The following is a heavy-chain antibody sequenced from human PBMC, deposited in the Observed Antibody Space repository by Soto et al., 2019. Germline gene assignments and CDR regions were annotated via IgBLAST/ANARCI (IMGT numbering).Heavy chain of an antibody. J-gene: IGHJ5*02. D-gene: IGHD3-3*01. Sequence: SETLSLTCTVSGGSISSSSYYWGWIRQPPGKGLEWIGSIYYSGSTYHNPSLKSRVTISVDTSKNQFSLKLSSVTAADTAVNYCARHDFWSGYPPNWFDPWGQGTLVTVSS. CDR3: ARHDFWSGYPPNWFDP. CDR2: IYYSGST. V-gene: IGHV4-39*01. CDR1: GGSISSSSYY.